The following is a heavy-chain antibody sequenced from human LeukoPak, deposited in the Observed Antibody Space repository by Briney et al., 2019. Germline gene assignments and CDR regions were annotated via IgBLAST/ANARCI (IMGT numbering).Heavy chain of an antibody. CDR1: GGSISSSSYY. V-gene: IGHV4-39*01. J-gene: IGHJ4*02. Sequence: SETLSLTCTVSGGSISSSSYYWGWIRQPPGKGLEWIGSIYYSGSTYYNPSLKSRVTISVDTSKNQFSLKLSSVTAADTAVYYCARHIWRIGYYDSSGSPALYYFDYWGQGTLVTVSS. D-gene: IGHD3-22*01. CDR2: IYYSGST. CDR3: ARHIWRIGYYDSSGSPALYYFDY.